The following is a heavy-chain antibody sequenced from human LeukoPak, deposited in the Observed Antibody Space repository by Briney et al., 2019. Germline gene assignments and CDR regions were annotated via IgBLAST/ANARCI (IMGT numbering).Heavy chain of an antibody. CDR3: ARGNHPPYYDFWSGYHDY. J-gene: IGHJ4*02. V-gene: IGHV3-33*01. D-gene: IGHD3-3*01. Sequence: GRSLRLSCAASGFTFSSYGMHWVRQAPGKGLEWVAAIWYDGSNKYYADSVKGRFTISRDNSKNTLYLQMNSLRAEDTAVYYCARGNHPPYYDFWSGYHDYWGQGTLVTVSS. CDR2: IWYDGSNK. CDR1: GFTFSSYG.